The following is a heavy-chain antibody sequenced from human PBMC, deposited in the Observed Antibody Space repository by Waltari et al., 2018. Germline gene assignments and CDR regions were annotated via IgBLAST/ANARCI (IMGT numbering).Heavy chain of an antibody. J-gene: IGHJ4*02. CDR2: LSDSGEST. CDR3: ARALWGGFDY. Sequence: EVQLLESGGGLVQPGESLIFSCAASGFTFNNYAMSWVRQAPGKGLEWVSGLSDSGESTYYADSVKGRFTISRDNSRNTLYLQMNNLRVEDTAVYYCARALWGGFDYWGQGTLITVSS. CDR1: GFTFNNYA. V-gene: IGHV3-23*01. D-gene: IGHD3-16*01.